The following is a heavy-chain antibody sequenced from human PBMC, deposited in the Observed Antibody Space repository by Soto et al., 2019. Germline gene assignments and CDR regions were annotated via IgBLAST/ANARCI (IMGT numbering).Heavy chain of an antibody. Sequence: PGGSLRLSCAASGFTFSSYAMHWVRQAPGKGLEWVAVISYDGSNKYYADSVKGRFTISRDNSKNTLYLQMNSLRAEDTAVYYCARAFPYRGTGGPFDYWGQGTLVTVSS. CDR1: GFTFSSYA. CDR3: ARAFPYRGTGGPFDY. J-gene: IGHJ4*02. CDR2: ISYDGSNK. D-gene: IGHD1-26*01. V-gene: IGHV3-30-3*01.